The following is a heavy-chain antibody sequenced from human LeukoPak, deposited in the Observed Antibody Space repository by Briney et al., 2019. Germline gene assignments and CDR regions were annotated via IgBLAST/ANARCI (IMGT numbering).Heavy chain of an antibody. J-gene: IGHJ4*02. CDR3: ARVLRAASWRSYDY. Sequence: SETLSPTCTVSGGSVSSSLHYWSWIRQPPGKGLEWIGYIYYNGDTNYNPSLKSRVIISIDTSSNQFSLRLNSMTAADTAVYYCARVLRAASWRSYDYWGQGSLVTVSS. CDR1: GGSVSSSLHY. V-gene: IGHV4-61*01. D-gene: IGHD5-18*01. CDR2: IYYNGDT.